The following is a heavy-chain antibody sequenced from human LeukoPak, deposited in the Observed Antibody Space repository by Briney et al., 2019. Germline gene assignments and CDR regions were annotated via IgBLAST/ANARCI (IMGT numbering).Heavy chain of an antibody. Sequence: GASVKVSCKASGYTFTSYGISWVRQAPGQGLEWMGIINPSGGSTSYAQKFQGRVTMTRDMSTSTVYMELSSLRSEDTAVYYCAREGVLMTFDYWGQGTLVTVSS. CDR1: GYTFTSYG. J-gene: IGHJ4*02. CDR2: INPSGGST. CDR3: AREGVLMTFDY. D-gene: IGHD2-8*01. V-gene: IGHV1-46*01.